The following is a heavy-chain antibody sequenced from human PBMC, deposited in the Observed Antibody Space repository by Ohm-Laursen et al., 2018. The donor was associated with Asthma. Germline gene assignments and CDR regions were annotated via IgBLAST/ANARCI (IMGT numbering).Heavy chain of an antibody. CDR3: AKSQARPPYYYGMDV. CDR1: GFTFSSYA. V-gene: IGHV3-23*01. CDR2: ISGSGGST. Sequence: SLRLSCAASGFTFSSYAMSWVRQAPGKGLEWVSAISGSGGSTYYADSVKGRFTISRDNSKNTLYLQMNSLRAEDTAVYYCAKSQARPPYYYGMDVWGQGTTVTVSS. D-gene: IGHD6-6*01. J-gene: IGHJ6*02.